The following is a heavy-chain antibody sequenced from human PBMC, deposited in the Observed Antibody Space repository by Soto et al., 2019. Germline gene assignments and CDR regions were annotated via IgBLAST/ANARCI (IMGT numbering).Heavy chain of an antibody. V-gene: IGHV3-74*01. J-gene: IGHJ3*01. Sequence: EVQVVESGGGLVQPGGSLRLSCAASGISFSRYWTHWVRQAPGKGLEWVSRMGPDGSSTSYADSVKGRFSISRDDAKNTRYLKVYSLRADDTAVYYCAVQGDDDAFNLWGQGTVVTVSS. CDR2: MGPDGSST. D-gene: IGHD2-21*02. CDR1: GISFSRYW. CDR3: AVQGDDDAFNL.